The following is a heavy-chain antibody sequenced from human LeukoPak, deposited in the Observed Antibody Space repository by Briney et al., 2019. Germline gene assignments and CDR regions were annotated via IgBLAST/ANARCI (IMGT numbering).Heavy chain of an antibody. V-gene: IGHV3-23*01. CDR3: AKQGEVPAAMQGHWFDP. D-gene: IGHD2-2*01. Sequence: GGSLRLSCAASGFTFSSYAMSWVRQAPGKGLECVSAISGSGGSTYYADSVKGRFTISRDNSKNTLYLQMNSLRAEDTAVYYCAKQGEVPAAMQGHWFDPWGQGTLVTVSS. CDR1: GFTFSSYA. CDR2: ISGSGGST. J-gene: IGHJ5*02.